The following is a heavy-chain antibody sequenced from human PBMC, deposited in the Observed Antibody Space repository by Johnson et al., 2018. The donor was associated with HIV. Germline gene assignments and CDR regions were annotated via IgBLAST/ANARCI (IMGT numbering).Heavy chain of an antibody. CDR3: ARDGTRYYYDSSGSRGTFDI. D-gene: IGHD3-22*01. J-gene: IGHJ3*02. CDR1: GFTFSDYY. V-gene: IGHV3-11*04. CDR2: ISSSGSTI. Sequence: QVQLVESGGGLVKPGGSLRLSCPASGFTFSDYYMSWIRQAPGTGLEWVSYISSSGSTIYYADSVKGRFTISRDNYKNTLYLQMNSLRAEDTAVYYCARDGTRYYYDSSGSRGTFDIWGQGTMVTVSS.